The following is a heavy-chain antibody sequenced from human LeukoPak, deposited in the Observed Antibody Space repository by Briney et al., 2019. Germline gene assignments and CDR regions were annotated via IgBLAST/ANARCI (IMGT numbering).Heavy chain of an antibody. V-gene: IGHV3-74*01. Sequence: GGSLRLSCAASGFTFSTYWMHWVRQTPGKGLVWVSRIDTEGNAINYADSVKGRFTISRDNAGDTLYLQMNSLRAEDTGVYYCATDLSGRHDYWGQGTLVTVSS. CDR1: GFTFSTYW. CDR2: IDTEGNAI. D-gene: IGHD5-12*01. J-gene: IGHJ4*02. CDR3: ATDLSGRHDY.